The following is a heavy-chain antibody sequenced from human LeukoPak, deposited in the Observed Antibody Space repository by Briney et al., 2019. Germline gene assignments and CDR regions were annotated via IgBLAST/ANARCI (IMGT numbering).Heavy chain of an antibody. D-gene: IGHD3-22*01. CDR2: IYHSGST. CDR3: ARGEYYDSSGYYYPS. J-gene: IGHJ4*02. V-gene: IGHV4-38-2*02. CDR1: GYSISSGYY. Sequence: SETLSLTCTVSGYSISSGYYWGWIRQPPGKGLEWIGSIYHSGSTYCNPSLKSRVTISVDTSKNQFSLKLSSVTAADTAVYYCARGEYYDSSGYYYPSWGQGTLVTVSS.